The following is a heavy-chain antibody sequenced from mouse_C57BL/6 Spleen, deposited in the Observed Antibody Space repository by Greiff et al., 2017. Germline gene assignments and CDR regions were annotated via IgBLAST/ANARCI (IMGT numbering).Heavy chain of an antibody. CDR1: GFTFSDYG. CDR3: ARYSNYVDFDY. Sequence: EVKLMESGGGLVKPGGSLKLSCAASGFTFSDYGMHWVRQAPEKGLEWVAYISSGSSTIYYADTVKGRFTISRDNAKNTLFLQMTSLRSEDTAMYYCARYSNYVDFDYWGQGTTLTVSS. CDR2: ISSGSSTI. J-gene: IGHJ2*01. D-gene: IGHD2-5*01. V-gene: IGHV5-17*01.